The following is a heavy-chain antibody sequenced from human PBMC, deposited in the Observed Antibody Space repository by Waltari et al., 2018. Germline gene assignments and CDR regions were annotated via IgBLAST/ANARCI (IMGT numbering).Heavy chain of an antibody. CDR2: FDPEDGET. CDR1: GYPLTELS. Sequence: VQLVQSGAEVKKPGASVKFSCKVSGYPLTELSIHWVRQAPGKGLEWMGGFDPEDGETIYAQKFQGRVTMTEDTSTDTAYMELSSLRSEDTAVYYCATGPWAIAAAEDWGQGTLVTVSS. CDR3: ATGPWAIAAAED. V-gene: IGHV1-24*01. D-gene: IGHD6-13*01. J-gene: IGHJ4*02.